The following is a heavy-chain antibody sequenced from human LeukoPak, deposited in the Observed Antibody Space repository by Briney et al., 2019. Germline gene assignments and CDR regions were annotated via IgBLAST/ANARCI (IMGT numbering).Heavy chain of an antibody. CDR1: GGSISSYY. CDR2: IYYSGST. V-gene: IGHV4-59*01. D-gene: IGHD3-16*01. CDR3: ARVVWDRFDY. Sequence: SETLSLTCTVSGGSISSYYWSWIRQPPGKGLEWIGYIYYSGSTNYNPSLKSRVTISVDTSKNQFSLKLSSVTATDTAVYYCARVVWDRFDYWGQGTLVTVSS. J-gene: IGHJ4*02.